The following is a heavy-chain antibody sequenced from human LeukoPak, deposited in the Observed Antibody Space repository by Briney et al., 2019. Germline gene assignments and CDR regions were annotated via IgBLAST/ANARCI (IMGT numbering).Heavy chain of an antibody. Sequence: GGSLRLSCAASGFPFRTYGMHWVRQAPGKGLEWLAVISHDTGKIYYLDSVRGRFTISRDNSKNTLYLEMNSLRVDDTAVYYCAKGDLFEELDIWGQGTMVTVSS. CDR3: AKGDLFEELDI. CDR2: ISHDTGKI. V-gene: IGHV3-30*18. CDR1: GFPFRTYG. J-gene: IGHJ3*02. D-gene: IGHD3-10*01.